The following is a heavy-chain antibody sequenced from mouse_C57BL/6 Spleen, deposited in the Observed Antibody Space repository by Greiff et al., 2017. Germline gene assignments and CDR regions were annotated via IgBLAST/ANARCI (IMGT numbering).Heavy chain of an antibody. D-gene: IGHD2-1*01. Sequence: EVKLVESGGGLVKPGGSLTLSCAASGFTFSDYGMHWVRQAPEKGLEWVAYISSGSSTIYYADTVKGRFTISRDNAKNTLFLQMTSLRSEDTAMYYCARRQEGYYGYFDYWGQGTTLTVSS. V-gene: IGHV5-17*01. CDR3: ARRQEGYYGYFDY. J-gene: IGHJ2*01. CDR2: ISSGSSTI. CDR1: GFTFSDYG.